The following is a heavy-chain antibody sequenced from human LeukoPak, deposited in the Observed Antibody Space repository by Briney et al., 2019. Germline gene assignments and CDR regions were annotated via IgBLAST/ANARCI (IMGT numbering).Heavy chain of an antibody. J-gene: IGHJ4*02. CDR3: ASSHDSSGND. V-gene: IGHV3-7*03. CDR2: IHKDGRVM. Sequence: PGGSLRLSCAASGFSFSTYWMAWVAQGPGKGLKWVGNIHKDGRVMFYAASVKGRFTISRDNAKNSLYLDMNSLRDEDTAIYYCASSHDSSGNDWGQGTLVTVTS. CDR1: GFSFSTYW. D-gene: IGHD3-22*01.